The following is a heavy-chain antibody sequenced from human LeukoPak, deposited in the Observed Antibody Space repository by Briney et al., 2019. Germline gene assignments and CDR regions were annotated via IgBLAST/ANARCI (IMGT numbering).Heavy chain of an antibody. CDR1: GFTFSSYA. D-gene: IGHD1-26*01. CDR2: ISDSSTST. Sequence: PGGSLRLSCAASGFTFSSYAMSWVRQAPGKGLEWVSVISDSSTSTYYADSVKGRFTISRDNSKNTMYLQMNSLKAEDTAVYYCAKKAVGTATGGPFDYWGQGTLVIVSS. V-gene: IGHV3-23*01. CDR3: AKKAVGTATGGPFDY. J-gene: IGHJ4*02.